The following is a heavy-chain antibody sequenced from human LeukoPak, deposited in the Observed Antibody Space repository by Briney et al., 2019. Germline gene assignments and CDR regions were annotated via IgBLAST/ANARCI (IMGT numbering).Heavy chain of an antibody. CDR3: ARDRDDYGDYFQPFDY. V-gene: IGHV1-18*01. D-gene: IGHD4-17*01. Sequence: GASVKVSCKASGYTFTSYGISWVRQAPGQGLEWMGWISAYNGNTNYAQKLQGRVTMTTDTSTSTAYMEVRSLRSDDTAVYYCARDRDDYGDYFQPFDYWGQGTLVTVSS. J-gene: IGHJ4*02. CDR1: GYTFTSYG. CDR2: ISAYNGNT.